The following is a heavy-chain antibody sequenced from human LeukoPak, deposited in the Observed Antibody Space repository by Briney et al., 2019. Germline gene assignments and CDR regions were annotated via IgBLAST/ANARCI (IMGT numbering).Heavy chain of an antibody. V-gene: IGHV4-39*07. J-gene: IGHJ3*02. CDR2: IYYSGST. Sequence: SETLSLTCTVSSGSISSSSYYWGWIRQPPGKGLEWIGSIYYSGSTYYNPSLKSRVTISVDTSKNQFSLKLSSVTAADTAVYYCARYCSSTSCHNEAFDIWGQGTMATVSS. CDR3: ARYCSSTSCHNEAFDI. D-gene: IGHD2-2*02. CDR1: SGSISSSSYY.